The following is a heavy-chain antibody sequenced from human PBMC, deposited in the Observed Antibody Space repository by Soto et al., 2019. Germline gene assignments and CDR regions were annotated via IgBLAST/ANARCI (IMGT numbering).Heavy chain of an antibody. Sequence: QVQLVQSGAEVKEPGSSVKVSCKASGGTFSSYSISWVRQAPGQGLEWMGGIIPILGTVQYAQMFQGRLTIPADESTGTAYMELSRLKSDDTAVYYCATRVTISGVVISWFDPWGRGTLVTVSS. V-gene: IGHV1-69*01. J-gene: IGHJ5*01. CDR1: GGTFSSYS. CDR2: IIPILGTV. CDR3: ATRVTISGVVISWFDP. D-gene: IGHD3-3*01.